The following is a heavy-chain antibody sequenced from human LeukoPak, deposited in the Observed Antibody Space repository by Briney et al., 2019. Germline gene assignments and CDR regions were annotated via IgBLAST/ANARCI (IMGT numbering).Heavy chain of an antibody. CDR1: GFTYSSYS. CDR2: ISSSSSYI. J-gene: IGHJ4*02. D-gene: IGHD3-22*01. Sequence: GGSLRLSCAASGFTYSSYSMNWVHQAPGKGLEWVSSISSSSSYIYYADSVKGRFTISRDNAKNSLYLQMNSLRAEDTAVYYCARSSRDYYDSSGYFRPWGQGTLVTVSS. CDR3: ARSSRDYYDSSGYFRP. V-gene: IGHV3-21*01.